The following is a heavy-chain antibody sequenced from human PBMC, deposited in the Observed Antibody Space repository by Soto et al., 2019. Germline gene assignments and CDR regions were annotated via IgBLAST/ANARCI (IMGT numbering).Heavy chain of an antibody. Sequence: KTGGSLRLSCAASGFTFSDNYMSWIRQAPGKGLEWVSYISSGGRDIYYADSVRGRFTISRDNGKNSLYLQMNSLRAEDTAVYYCAKQQLMVYSGYGMDVWGQGTTVTVSS. CDR1: GFTFSDNY. J-gene: IGHJ6*02. CDR2: ISSGGRDI. CDR3: AKQQLMVYSGYGMDV. D-gene: IGHD2-8*01. V-gene: IGHV3-11*01.